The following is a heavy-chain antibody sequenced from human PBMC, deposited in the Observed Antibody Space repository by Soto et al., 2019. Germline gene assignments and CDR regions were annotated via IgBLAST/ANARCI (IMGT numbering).Heavy chain of an antibody. J-gene: IGHJ4*02. D-gene: IGHD6-13*01. CDR1: GGSISNTDW. CDR3: ATGPDYSSRWFSN. CDR2: VYHSGSF. Sequence: QVHLQESGPGLVKPSGTLSLICAVSGGSISNTDWGSWVRQPPGKGLEWIGEVYHSGSFNYNPSLKSRLTISVDKFKNQFSLNLSSVTVADTAVYYCATGPDYSSRWFSNWGQGTLVTVSS. V-gene: IGHV4-4*02.